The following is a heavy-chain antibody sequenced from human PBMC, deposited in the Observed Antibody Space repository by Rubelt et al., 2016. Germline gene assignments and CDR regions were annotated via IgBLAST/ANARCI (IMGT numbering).Heavy chain of an antibody. Sequence: QVQLVQSGSELKKPGASVKVSCKASGYTFTGYYMHWVRQAPGQGLEWMGWINPNSGNTNYVSEWQVRVTMATDTSMSVGYVELRSLGSEEAAVDECTRTAEDDGDGRDDWGQGTLVSVSS. CDR3: TRTAEDDGDGRDD. D-gene: IGHD3-10*01. J-gene: IGHJ4*02. V-gene: IGHV1-2*07. CDR1: GYTFTGYY. CDR2: INPNSGNT.